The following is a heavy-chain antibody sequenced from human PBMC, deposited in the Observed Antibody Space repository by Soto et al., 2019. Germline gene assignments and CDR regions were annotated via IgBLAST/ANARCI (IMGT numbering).Heavy chain of an antibody. V-gene: IGHV4-61*01. CDR2: IYYSGST. CDR1: GGSVSSGSYY. CDR3: ARGRFLEWLFDY. D-gene: IGHD3-3*01. Sequence: SETLSLTCTVSGGSVSSGSYYLSWIRQPPGKGLEWIGYIYYSGSTNYNPSLKSRVTISVDTSKNQFSLKLSSVTAADTAVYYCARGRFLEWLFDYWGQGTLVTVSS. J-gene: IGHJ4*02.